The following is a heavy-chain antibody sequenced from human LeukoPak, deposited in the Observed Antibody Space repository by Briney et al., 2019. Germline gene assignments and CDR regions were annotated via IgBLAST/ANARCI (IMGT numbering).Heavy chain of an antibody. CDR2: ISSSDSNI. CDR1: GFTFSDYY. CDR3: ARDRPTRSSGNYADFDY. J-gene: IGHJ4*02. V-gene: IGHV3-11*01. Sequence: PGGSLRLSCADSGFTFSDYYMSWIRQAPGKGLEWVSYISSSDSNIYNADSVKGRFTISRDNAKNSLYLQMNSLRAEDTAVYYCARDRPTRSSGNYADFDYWGQGTLVTVSS. D-gene: IGHD3-22*01.